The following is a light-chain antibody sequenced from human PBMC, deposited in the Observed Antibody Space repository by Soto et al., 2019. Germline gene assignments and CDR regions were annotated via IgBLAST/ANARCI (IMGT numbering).Light chain of an antibody. Sequence: QPVLTQPPSVSGAPGQRVTISCTGSSSNIGAGYDVHWYQQLPGTAPKLLIYGNSNQPSGVPDRFSGSKSGTSASLAITGLQAEDEADYYCQSYDSSLSGHVVFGGGTKLTVL. CDR3: QSYDSSLSGHVV. J-gene: IGLJ2*01. CDR1: SSNIGAGYD. V-gene: IGLV1-40*01. CDR2: GNS.